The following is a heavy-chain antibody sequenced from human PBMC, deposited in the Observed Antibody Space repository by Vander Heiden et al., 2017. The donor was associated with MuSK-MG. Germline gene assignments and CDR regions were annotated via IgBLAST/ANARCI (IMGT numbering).Heavy chain of an antibody. V-gene: IGHV4-39*01. J-gene: IGHJ5*02. D-gene: IGHD3-9*01. CDR1: GGSISSGSYY. CDR3: ARHPRGYDILTGYYFNWCDP. Sequence: QLQLQESGPGLVKPSETLSLTCTVSGGSISSGSYYWGWLRQPPGKGLEWIGSIYYSGSTYYNPSLKSRVTISVDTSKNQFSLKLSSVTAADTAVYYCARHPRGYDILTGYYFNWCDPWGQGTLVTVSS. CDR2: IYYSGST.